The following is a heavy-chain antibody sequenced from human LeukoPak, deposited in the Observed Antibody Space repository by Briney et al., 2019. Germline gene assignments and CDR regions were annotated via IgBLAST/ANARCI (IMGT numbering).Heavy chain of an antibody. CDR3: ARDDYGGIDY. CDR2: IKTDGSST. CDR1: GFTFSTYW. D-gene: IGHD4-23*01. V-gene: IGHV3-74*01. Sequence: GGSLRLSCAASGFTFSTYWMHWVRQTPGKGLVWVSRIKTDGSSTYYADSVKGRFTISRDNAKNTLYLQMNSLRAEDTAVYYCARDDYGGIDYWGQGTLVTVSS. J-gene: IGHJ4*02.